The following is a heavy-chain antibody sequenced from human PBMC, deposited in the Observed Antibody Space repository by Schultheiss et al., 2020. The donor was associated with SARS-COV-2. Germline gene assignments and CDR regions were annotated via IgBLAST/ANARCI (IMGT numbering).Heavy chain of an antibody. D-gene: IGHD3-10*01. V-gene: IGHV3-48*04. CDR3: ARDRGVSGSYLNFDY. J-gene: IGHJ4*02. Sequence: GGSLRLSCAASGFTFSSYSMNWVRQAPGKGLEWVSYISSSSSTIYYADSVKGRFTISRDNAKNSLYLQMNSLRAEDTAVYYCARDRGVSGSYLNFDYWGQGTLVTVSS. CDR1: GFTFSSYS. CDR2: ISSSSSTI.